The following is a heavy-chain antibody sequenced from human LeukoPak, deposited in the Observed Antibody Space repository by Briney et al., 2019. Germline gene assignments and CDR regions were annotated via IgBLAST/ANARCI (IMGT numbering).Heavy chain of an antibody. V-gene: IGHV3-11*01. Sequence: PGGSLRLSCAASGFTFSDYYMSWIRQAPGKGLEWVSYISSSGSTIYYADSVKGRFTISWDNAKNSLYLQMNSLRAEDTAVYYCASLYDSSGWHYGMDVWGQGTTVTVSS. CDR1: GFTFSDYY. D-gene: IGHD3-22*01. CDR2: ISSSGSTI. CDR3: ASLYDSSGWHYGMDV. J-gene: IGHJ6*02.